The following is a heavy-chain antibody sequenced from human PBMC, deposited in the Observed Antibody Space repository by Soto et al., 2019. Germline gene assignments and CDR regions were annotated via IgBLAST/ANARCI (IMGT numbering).Heavy chain of an antibody. J-gene: IGHJ6*02. CDR1: GGSFSGYY. CDR2: INHSGST. D-gene: IGHD3-3*01. CDR3: ARFPHSGGLRFLEWSYPALQYYYYGMDV. Sequence: SETLSLTCAVYGGSFSGYYWSWIRQPPGKGLEWIGEINHSGSTNYNPSLKSRVTISVDTSKNQVSLKLSSVTAADTAVYYCARFPHSGGLRFLEWSYPALQYYYYGMDVWGQGTTVTVSS. V-gene: IGHV4-34*01.